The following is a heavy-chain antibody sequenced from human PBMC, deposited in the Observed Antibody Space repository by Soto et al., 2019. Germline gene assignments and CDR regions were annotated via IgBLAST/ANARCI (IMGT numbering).Heavy chain of an antibody. D-gene: IGHD1-7*01. J-gene: IGHJ6*03. Sequence: ASVKVSCKASGYTFTSYDINWVRQATGQGLEWMGWMNPNSGNTGYAQKFQGRVTMTRNTTISTAYMEMSSLRSEDTAVDYCTGGGPPGNYVGYYYYMDVWGKGTTVTVSS. CDR3: TGGGPPGNYVGYYYYMDV. CDR2: MNPNSGNT. V-gene: IGHV1-8*01. CDR1: GYTFTSYD.